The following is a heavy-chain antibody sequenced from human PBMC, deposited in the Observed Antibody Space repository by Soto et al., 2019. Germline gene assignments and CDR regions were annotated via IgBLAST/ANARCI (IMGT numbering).Heavy chain of an antibody. CDR3: ARVRFIQGSRSFDP. D-gene: IGHD3-16*02. Sequence: QVQLQQWGAGLLQPSETLSLTCAVYGGSFSGYYWSWIRQPPGTGQEWIGEITHYGSTNYNPSLKSRLTISVDTSKNQFSLKLSSVTAADTAVYYCARVRFIQGSRSFDPWGYGTLVTVSS. V-gene: IGHV4-34*01. J-gene: IGHJ5*02. CDR1: GGSFSGYY. CDR2: ITHYGST.